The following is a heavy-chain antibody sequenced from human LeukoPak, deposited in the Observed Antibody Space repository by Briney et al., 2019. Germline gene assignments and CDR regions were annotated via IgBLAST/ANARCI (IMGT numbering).Heavy chain of an antibody. D-gene: IGHD6-13*01. Sequence: GASVKVSCKASGYTFTGYYMHWVRQAPGQGLEWMGRINPNSGGTNYAQKFQGRVTVTRDTSISTAYMELSRLRSDDTAVYYCARGRQQLVTGWFDPWGQGTLVTVSS. J-gene: IGHJ5*02. CDR3: ARGRQQLVTGWFDP. CDR2: INPNSGGT. V-gene: IGHV1-2*06. CDR1: GYTFTGYY.